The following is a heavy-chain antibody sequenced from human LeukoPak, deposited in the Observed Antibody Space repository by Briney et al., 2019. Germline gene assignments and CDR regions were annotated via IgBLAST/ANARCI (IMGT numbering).Heavy chain of an antibody. CDR2: MNPNSGNT. V-gene: IGHV1-8*01. CDR1: GYTFTSYD. D-gene: IGHD2-2*01. CDR3: ARTESVDCSSTSCSYYYYYYYMDV. J-gene: IGHJ6*03. Sequence: ASVKVSCKASGYTFTSYDISWVRQATGQGLEWMGWMNPNSGNTGYAQKFQGRVTMTRNTSISTAYMELSSLRSEDTAVYYCARTESVDCSSTSCSYYYYYYYMDVWGKGTTVTVSS.